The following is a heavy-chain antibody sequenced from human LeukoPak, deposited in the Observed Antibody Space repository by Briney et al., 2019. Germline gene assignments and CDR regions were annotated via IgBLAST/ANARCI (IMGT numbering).Heavy chain of an antibody. Sequence: GGSLGLSCAASGFTFSNYWMSWVRQAPGKGLEWVANIKQDGSEKYYVDSVKGRFTISRDNAKNSLYMQMNSLRAEDTAVYYCAHQYGYSGRPGYWGQGTLVTVSS. CDR1: GFTFSNYW. V-gene: IGHV3-7*01. D-gene: IGHD1-26*01. CDR3: AHQYGYSGRPGY. CDR2: IKQDGSEK. J-gene: IGHJ4*02.